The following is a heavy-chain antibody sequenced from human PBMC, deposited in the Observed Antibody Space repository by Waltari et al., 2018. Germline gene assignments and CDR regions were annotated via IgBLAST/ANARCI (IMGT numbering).Heavy chain of an antibody. CDR2: IRGVGGST. CDR3: AKGAAPPLSTYLCDY. CDR1: GFTFSSYA. V-gene: IGHV3-23*01. D-gene: IGHD2-2*01. J-gene: IGHJ4*02. Sequence: EVQLLESGGGLVQPGGSLRLSCAASGFTFSSYAMSWVRQAPGKGLEWVPAIRGVGGSTYYADSVKGRFTISRDNSKNTLYLQMNSLRAEDTAVYYCAKGAAPPLSTYLCDYWGQGTLVTVSS.